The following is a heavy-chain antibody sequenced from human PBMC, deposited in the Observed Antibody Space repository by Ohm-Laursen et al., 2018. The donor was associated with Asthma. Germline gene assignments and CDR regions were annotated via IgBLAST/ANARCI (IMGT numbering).Heavy chain of an antibody. Sequence: SLRLSCSASGFTFSSFNMNWVRQAPGKGLEWVSYISGSGETFSYVDSVRGRFTISRDNARNSLHLQMNSLGAEDTAVYYCAKDGGFNYGYGFHYWGQGTLVTVSS. CDR1: GFTFSSFN. V-gene: IGHV3-48*01. CDR2: ISGSGETF. J-gene: IGHJ4*02. CDR3: AKDGGFNYGYGFHY. D-gene: IGHD5-18*01.